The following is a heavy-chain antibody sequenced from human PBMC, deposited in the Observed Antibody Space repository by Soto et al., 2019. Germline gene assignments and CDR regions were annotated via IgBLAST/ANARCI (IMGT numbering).Heavy chain of an antibody. CDR1: GFTFSSYA. Sequence: QVQLVESGGGVVQPGRSLRLSCAASGFTFSSYAMHWVRQAPGKGLEWVAVISYDGSNKYYADSVKGRFTISRDNSKNTLYLQMNSLRAEDTAVYYCARDGESDYYGSGSQYWFDPWGQGTLVTVSS. J-gene: IGHJ5*02. V-gene: IGHV3-30-3*01. CDR2: ISYDGSNK. CDR3: ARDGESDYYGSGSQYWFDP. D-gene: IGHD3-10*01.